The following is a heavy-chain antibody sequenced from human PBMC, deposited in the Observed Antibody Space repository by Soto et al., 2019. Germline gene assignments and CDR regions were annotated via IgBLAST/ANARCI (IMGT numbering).Heavy chain of an antibody. CDR2: INPKTGST. CDR3: ARTPESAHHDY. D-gene: IGHD6-6*01. J-gene: IGHJ4*02. Sequence: QVQLVQSGAEVKMPGASVKVSCKASGYTFTDYYVHWVRQAPGQGLEWVAWINPKTGSTHYAQKFQGSVTMTRYTSINTAYMEVTSLTSDDTAVYYCARTPESAHHDYWGQGTLVTVSS. CDR1: GYTFTDYY. V-gene: IGHV1-2*02.